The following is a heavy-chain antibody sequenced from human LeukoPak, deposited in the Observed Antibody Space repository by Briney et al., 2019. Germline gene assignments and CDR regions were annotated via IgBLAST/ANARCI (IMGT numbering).Heavy chain of an antibody. CDR1: GGSFSSGSYY. J-gene: IGHJ3*02. CDR3: ATNGVHAFDI. CDR2: IYTSGST. V-gene: IGHV4-61*02. Sequence: SETLSLTCIVSGGSFSSGSYYWSWIRQPAGKGLEWIGRIYTSGSTNYNPSLKSRVTISVDTSKNQFSLKLSSVTAADTAVYYCATNGVHAFDIWGQGTMVTVSS. D-gene: IGHD1-1*01.